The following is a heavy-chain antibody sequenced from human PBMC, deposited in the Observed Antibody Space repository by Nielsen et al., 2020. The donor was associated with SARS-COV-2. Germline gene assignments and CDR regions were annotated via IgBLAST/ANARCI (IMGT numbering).Heavy chain of an antibody. V-gene: IGHV1-2*04. D-gene: IGHD3-22*01. CDR2: INPNSGGT. Sequence: ASVKVSCKASGYIFTGYYIHWVRQAPGQGLEWMGWINPNSGGTNYAQKFKGWVTLTRDTSTSTAYMELNRLRSDDTAVYYCARGTLINYYDSTGWFDPRGQGTLVTVSS. CDR3: ARGTLINYYDSTGWFDP. CDR1: GYIFTGYY. J-gene: IGHJ5*02.